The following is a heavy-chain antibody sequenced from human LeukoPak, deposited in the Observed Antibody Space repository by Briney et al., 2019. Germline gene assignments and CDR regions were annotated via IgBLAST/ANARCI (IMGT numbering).Heavy chain of an antibody. D-gene: IGHD5-12*01. CDR1: GFTFSRSS. CDR2: ISHDGSNT. CDR3: AKEMKPWMHFDY. V-gene: IGHV3-30*18. Sequence: GGSLRLSCAASGFTFSRSSVHGVRQAPGKGLEWLKIISHDGSNTAYTDSVKGRFTISRDNSKNTLYLQMNSLRAEDTAVYYCAKEMKPWMHFDYWGQGTLVTVSS. J-gene: IGHJ4*02.